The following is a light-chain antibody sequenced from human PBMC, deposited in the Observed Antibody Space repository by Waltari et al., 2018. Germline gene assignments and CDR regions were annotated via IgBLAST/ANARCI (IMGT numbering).Light chain of an antibody. J-gene: IGKJ1*01. CDR2: GAS. CDR1: QSVSRA. V-gene: IGKV3-20*01. Sequence: DIVLTQSPGTLSLSLGESATVSCRASQSVSRALAWYQQKPGQAPRLLIHGASTRATGIPDRFSGSGSGTDFSLTISRLEPDDFAVYYCQHYLRLPVTFGQGTTVEI. CDR3: QHYLRLPVT.